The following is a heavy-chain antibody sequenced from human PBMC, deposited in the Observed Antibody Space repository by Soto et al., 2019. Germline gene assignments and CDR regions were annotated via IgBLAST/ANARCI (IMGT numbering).Heavy chain of an antibody. CDR3: ARDRGDIVVVPAAAWFDP. D-gene: IGHD2-2*01. J-gene: IGHJ5*02. CDR2: IIPILGIA. V-gene: IGHV1-69*08. CDR1: GGTFSSYT. Sequence: QVQLVQSGAEVKKPGSSVKVSCKASGGTFSSYTISWVRQAPGQGLEWMGRIIPILGIANYAQKFQGRVTITADKSTRTAYMELSSLRSEDTAVYYWARDRGDIVVVPAAAWFDPWGQGTLVTVSS.